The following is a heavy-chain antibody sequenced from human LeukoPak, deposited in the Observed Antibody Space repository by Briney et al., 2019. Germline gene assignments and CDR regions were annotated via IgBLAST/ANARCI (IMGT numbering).Heavy chain of an antibody. J-gene: IGHJ4*02. CDR2: TRFDGSIK. Sequence: GGSLRLSCAVSGFIFSDYGFHWVRQAPGKGLEWVAVTRFDGSIKQYADSVKGRFTISRDDSKNTLYLQMNFLKPEDTAVYYCARWGGTRQYYFDYWGQGTLVTVSS. CDR1: GFIFSDYG. D-gene: IGHD1-1*01. V-gene: IGHV3-33*01. CDR3: ARWGGTRQYYFDY.